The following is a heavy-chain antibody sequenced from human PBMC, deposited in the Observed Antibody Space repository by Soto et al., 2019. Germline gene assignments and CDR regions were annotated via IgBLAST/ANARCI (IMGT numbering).Heavy chain of an antibody. CDR2: VYATGTS. D-gene: IGHD1-1*01. V-gene: IGHV4-4*07. CDR1: GGSMSKFY. J-gene: IGHJ5*02. Sequence: SETLSLTCSVSGGSMSKFYWSWIRKTAGKGLEWMGRVYATGTSDYNPSLRSRIAMSVDISKKTFSLRLRSVTAADTGAYYCVRYCSTTLRDSFDPWGQGTLVTVSS. CDR3: VRYCSTTLRDSFDP.